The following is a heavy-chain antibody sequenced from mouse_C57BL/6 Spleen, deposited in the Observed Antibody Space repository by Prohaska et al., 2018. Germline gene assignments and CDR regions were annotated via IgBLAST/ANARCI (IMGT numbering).Heavy chain of an antibody. CDR3: AKSGNYGASFAY. Sequence: QVQLQESGPGLVAHSQSLSITCTVSGFSLTSYAISWVRQPPGKGLEWLGVIWTGGGTNYNSALNSRLSISKDNSKSQVFLKMNSLQTDETARYYCAKSGNYGASFAYWGQGTLVTVSA. J-gene: IGHJ3*01. CDR1: GFSLTSYA. D-gene: IGHD2-1*01. CDR2: IWTGGGT. V-gene: IGHV2-9-1*01.